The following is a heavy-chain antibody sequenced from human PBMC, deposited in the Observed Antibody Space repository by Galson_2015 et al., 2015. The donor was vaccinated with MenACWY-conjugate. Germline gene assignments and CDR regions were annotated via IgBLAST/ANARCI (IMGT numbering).Heavy chain of an antibody. D-gene: IGHD2-2*01. Sequence: SLRLSCAASGFTFNNYWMSWVRQVPGKGPEWVANIKQDGSEKYYVDSVRGRLTISRDNAKSSLFLQMNSLRAEDTAVYYCARDLGIYCSNNDCYSPYWGQGTLVTVSS. J-gene: IGHJ4*02. CDR3: ARDLGIYCSNNDCYSPY. V-gene: IGHV3-7*03. CDR2: IKQDGSEK. CDR1: GFTFNNYW.